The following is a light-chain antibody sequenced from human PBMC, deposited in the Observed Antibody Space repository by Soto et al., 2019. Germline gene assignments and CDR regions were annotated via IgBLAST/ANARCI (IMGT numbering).Light chain of an antibody. CDR2: AAS. J-gene: IGKJ1*01. V-gene: IGKV3-20*01. CDR1: QSIGSNY. Sequence: EIVLTQSPGTLSLSPGERATLSCRASQSIGSNYLAWYQQKPGQAPRLLIYAASSRATRTPDRFTGSGSGTDFTLPISRLEPEDFAVYYCQQYGNSFRTFGQGTKVEIK. CDR3: QQYGNSFRT.